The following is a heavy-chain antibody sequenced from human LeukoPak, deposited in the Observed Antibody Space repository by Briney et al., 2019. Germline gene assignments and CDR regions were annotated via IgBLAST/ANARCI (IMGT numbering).Heavy chain of an antibody. CDR3: AKDLSGVSCSDY. CDR2: ISGSGDST. J-gene: IGHJ4*02. D-gene: IGHD2-15*01. Sequence: GGSLRLSCAASGFTFSSYAMNWVRQAPGKGLGWVSAISGSGDSTYYADSVKGRFTISRDSSKNTLYLQMNSLRAEDTAIYYCAKDLSGVSCSDYWGQGTLVTVSS. V-gene: IGHV3-23*01. CDR1: GFTFSSYA.